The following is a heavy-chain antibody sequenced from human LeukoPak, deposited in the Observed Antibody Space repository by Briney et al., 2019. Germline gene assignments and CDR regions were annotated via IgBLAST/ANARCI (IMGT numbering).Heavy chain of an antibody. CDR3: ARDQGYNYVY. J-gene: IGHJ4*02. CDR2: ISTSSSYI. D-gene: IGHD6-13*01. Sequence: GSLRLSCAASGFTFSSYSMNWVRQAPGKGLGCVSSISTSSSYIYYADSVKGRFTISRDNPKNTPYLQMNSLRAEDTAVYYCARDQGYNYVYWGQGTLVTVSS. CDR1: GFTFSSYS. V-gene: IGHV3-21*01.